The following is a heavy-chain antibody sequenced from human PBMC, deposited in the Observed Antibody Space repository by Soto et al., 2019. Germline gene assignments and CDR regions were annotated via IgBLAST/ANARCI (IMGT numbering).Heavy chain of an antibody. J-gene: IGHJ4*02. CDR1: GCSISNGYYS. CDR2: IYNGVSN. D-gene: IGHD7-27*01. V-gene: IGHV4-30-4*01. CDR3: ARGPTGDKVDY. Sequence: QVQLQESGPGLVKPSQTLSLTCTFSGCSISNGYYSGSWIRQSPEKGLEWMGHIYNGVSNYNNPSLNCRLTISIDTSKKQFSMYLSSVTAADTAVYYCARGPTGDKVDYWGQGNLVTVSS.